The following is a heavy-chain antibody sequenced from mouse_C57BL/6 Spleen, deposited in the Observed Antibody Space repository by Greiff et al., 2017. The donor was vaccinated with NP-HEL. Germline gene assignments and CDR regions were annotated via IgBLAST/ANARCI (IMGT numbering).Heavy chain of an antibody. Sequence: VQLKQSGAELVRPGASVKLSCTASGFNIKDDYMHWVKQRPEQGLEWIGWIDPENGDTEYASKFQGKATITADTSSNTAYLQLSSLTSEDTAVYYCTLYPRFAYWGQGTLVTVSA. J-gene: IGHJ3*01. CDR1: GFNIKDDY. CDR3: TLYPRFAY. V-gene: IGHV14-4*01. D-gene: IGHD2-1*01. CDR2: IDPENGDT.